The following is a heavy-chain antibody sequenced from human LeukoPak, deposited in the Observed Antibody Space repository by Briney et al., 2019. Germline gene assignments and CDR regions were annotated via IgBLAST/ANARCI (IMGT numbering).Heavy chain of an antibody. CDR3: ARGYCSGGSCYSNRFDP. V-gene: IGHV1-69*13. CDR2: IIPIFGTA. CDR1: GGTFSSYA. D-gene: IGHD2-15*01. J-gene: IGHJ5*02. Sequence: SVKVSCKASGGTFSSYAISWVRQAPGQGLEWMGGIIPIFGTANYAQKFQGRVTITADESTSTAYMELSSLRSEDTAVYYCARGYCSGGSCYSNRFDPWGQGTLVTVSS.